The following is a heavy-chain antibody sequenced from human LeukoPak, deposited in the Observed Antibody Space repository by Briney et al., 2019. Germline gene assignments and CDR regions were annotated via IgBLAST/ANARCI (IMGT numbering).Heavy chain of an antibody. Sequence: PSETLSLTCTVSGGSVSSSGYYWSWIRQHPGKGLEWIGYIYYSGTTYYNPSLKSRVTISVDTSKNQFSLKLTSLTAADTAVYYCARDRSSWGLDCWGQGTLVTVSS. CDR2: IYYSGTT. CDR1: GGSVSSSGYY. D-gene: IGHD7-27*01. CDR3: ARDRSSWGLDC. V-gene: IGHV4-31*03. J-gene: IGHJ4*02.